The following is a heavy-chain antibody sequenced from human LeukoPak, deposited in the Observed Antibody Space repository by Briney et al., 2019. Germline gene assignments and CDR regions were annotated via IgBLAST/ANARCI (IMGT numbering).Heavy chain of an antibody. V-gene: IGHV3-7*01. J-gene: IGHJ4*02. CDR1: GFIFPSSW. Sequence: GSLRLSCAASGFIFPSSWMGWVRQAQGKGLEGVANIKKDGSTKYYMYSLKGLFAISKDNAKNSLYLQMDSLRADDTAVCYCARHGDYCFDSWGQGALVTVSS. CDR3: ARHGDYCFDS. D-gene: IGHD4-17*01. CDR2: IKKDGSTK.